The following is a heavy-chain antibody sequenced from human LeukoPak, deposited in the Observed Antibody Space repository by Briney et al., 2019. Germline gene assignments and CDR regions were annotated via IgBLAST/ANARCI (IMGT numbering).Heavy chain of an antibody. D-gene: IGHD6-13*01. CDR1: GFTFSSYG. Sequence: GGSLRLSCAASGFTFSSYGMHWVRQAPGMGLEWVAFIRYDGSNKYYADSVKGRFTISRDNSKNTLYLQMNSLRAEDTAVYYCAKGPRIASPPFFDYWGQGTLVTVSS. CDR3: AKGPRIASPPFFDY. J-gene: IGHJ4*02. CDR2: IRYDGSNK. V-gene: IGHV3-30*02.